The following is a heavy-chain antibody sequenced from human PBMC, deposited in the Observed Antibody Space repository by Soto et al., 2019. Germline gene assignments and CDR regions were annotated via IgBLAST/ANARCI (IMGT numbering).Heavy chain of an antibody. CDR3: AREPPERLGYFDY. CDR1: GFTFSSYA. D-gene: IGHD3-16*01. V-gene: IGHV3-30-3*01. CDR2: ISYDGSNK. J-gene: IGHJ4*02. Sequence: PGGSLRLSCAASGFTFSSYAMHWVRQAPGKGLEWVAVISYDGSNKYYAGSVKGRFTISRDNSKNTLYLQMNSLRAEDTAVYYCAREPPERLGYFDYWGQGTLVTVSS.